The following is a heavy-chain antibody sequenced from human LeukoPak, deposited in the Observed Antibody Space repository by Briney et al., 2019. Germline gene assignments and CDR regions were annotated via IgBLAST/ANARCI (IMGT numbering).Heavy chain of an antibody. Sequence: PGGSLRLSCSASGFTLRKYWRHWVPQAPGKGLAWVSRISSDGTTTAYADSVKGRFTISRDSAKNMLYLQMNSLRVEDTAMYYCARPGDNSAILGLDYWGQGTLVTVSS. CDR2: ISSDGTTT. D-gene: IGHD2-21*01. V-gene: IGHV3-74*01. CDR1: GFTLRKYW. J-gene: IGHJ4*02. CDR3: ARPGDNSAILGLDY.